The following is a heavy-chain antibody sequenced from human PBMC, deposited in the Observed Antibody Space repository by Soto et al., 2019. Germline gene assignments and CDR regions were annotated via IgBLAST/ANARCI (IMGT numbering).Heavy chain of an antibody. D-gene: IGHD2-2*01. CDR3: ARYPVEVVPAAKTLYYYYYYYMDV. V-gene: IGHV1-8*01. Sequence: GASVKVSCKASGYTFTSYDINWVRQATGQGIEWMGWMISNSCNTGYAQKFQGRVTMTRNTSISTAYMELSSLRSEDTAVYYCARYPVEVVPAAKTLYYYYYYYMDVWGKGTTVTVSS. J-gene: IGHJ6*03. CDR1: GYTFTSYD. CDR2: MISNSCNT.